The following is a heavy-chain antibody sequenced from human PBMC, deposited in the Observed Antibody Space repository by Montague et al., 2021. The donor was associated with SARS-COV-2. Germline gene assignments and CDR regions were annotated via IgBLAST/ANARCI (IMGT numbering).Heavy chain of an antibody. V-gene: IGHV4-39*07. J-gene: IGHJ4*02. CDR3: GRREYSYGLDD. CDR2: VDYSGNS. Sequence: SETLSLTCTVTGGSISGSSDYRGWLRHSLGKGLEWIESVDYSGNSYYSPSLKSRLTISVDTSKNQFSLKLNSVTAADTALYYCGRREYSYGLDDWGQGTLVTVSS. D-gene: IGHD5-18*01. CDR1: GGSISGSSDY.